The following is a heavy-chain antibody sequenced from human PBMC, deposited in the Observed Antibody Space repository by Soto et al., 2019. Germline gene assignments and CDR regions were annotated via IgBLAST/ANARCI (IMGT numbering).Heavy chain of an antibody. V-gene: IGHV3-30*18. Sequence: ALRLSCAASGFTFNIYGMLWVRQAPDLGLEWVALISYDGSNQYYADSVKGRFTISRDNSKNTLFLQMNSLRADDTAVYYCAKDQASGQGSFDSWGQGTLVTVSS. CDR3: AKDQASGQGSFDS. CDR2: ISYDGSNQ. CDR1: GFTFNIYG. J-gene: IGHJ4*02.